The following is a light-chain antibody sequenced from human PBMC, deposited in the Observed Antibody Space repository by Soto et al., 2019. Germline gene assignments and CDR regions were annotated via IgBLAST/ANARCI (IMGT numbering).Light chain of an antibody. CDR1: QSVSSN. Sequence: EIVMTQSPATLAVSPGEEAPLSCRASQSVSSNLAWYQQKPGQAPRLLIYGASTRATGIPARFSGSGSGTEFTLTISSLQSEDSATYFCQQLNSYPQAFGQGTRLEI. J-gene: IGKJ5*01. CDR2: GAS. CDR3: QQLNSYPQA. V-gene: IGKV3-15*01.